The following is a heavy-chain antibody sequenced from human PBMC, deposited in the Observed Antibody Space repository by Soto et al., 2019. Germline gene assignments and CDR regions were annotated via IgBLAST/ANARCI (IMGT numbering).Heavy chain of an antibody. CDR2: SKNKADSYTT. D-gene: IGHD3-10*01. CDR3: TVWGSGNDFGAA. CDR1: GFTFSDHY. Sequence: EVQLVESGGGLVQPGGSLRLSCAASGFTFSDHYMDWVRQAPGKGLEWVGRSKNKADSYTTEYAASVKGRFTISRDGSKSSLFLQMSSLKTEDTAVYYCTVWGSGNDFGAAWGQGILVTVSS. J-gene: IGHJ4*02. V-gene: IGHV3-72*01.